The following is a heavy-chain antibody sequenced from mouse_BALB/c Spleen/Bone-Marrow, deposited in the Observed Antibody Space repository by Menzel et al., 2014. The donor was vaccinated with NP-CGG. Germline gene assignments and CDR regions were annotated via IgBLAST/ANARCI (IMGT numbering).Heavy chain of an antibody. J-gene: IGHJ1*01. D-gene: IGHD2-4*01. CDR3: ARDTVITTHWYFDV. V-gene: IGHV7-3*02. CDR2: IRNKANGYTT. Sequence: EVQGVESGGGWGQPGGSLTLSCATSGFTFTDYYMSWVRQPPGKALEWLGFIRNKANGYTTEYSASVKGRFTISRDNSQSILYLQMNTLRAEDSATYYCARDTVITTHWYFDVWGAGTTVTVSS. CDR1: GFTFTDYY.